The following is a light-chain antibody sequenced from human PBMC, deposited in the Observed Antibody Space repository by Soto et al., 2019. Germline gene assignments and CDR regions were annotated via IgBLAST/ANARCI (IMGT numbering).Light chain of an antibody. CDR1: QSITSW. V-gene: IGKV1-5*01. CDR2: DAS. CDR3: QQYNRYWT. J-gene: IGKJ1*01. Sequence: DIPMTQSPSTLSASVGDRVTITCRASQSITSWLAWYQQKPGKAPTLLIYDASSLENGVPSRFSGSGSGTVFTLTISSLQPDDYATYYCQQYNRYWTFGQGTKVEVK.